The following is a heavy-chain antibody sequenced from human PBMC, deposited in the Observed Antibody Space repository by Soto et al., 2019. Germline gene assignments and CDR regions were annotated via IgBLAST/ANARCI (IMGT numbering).Heavy chain of an antibody. Sequence: GGSLRRSCAASGFTFSDALMSWVGQAPGKGLEWVGRIKSKTDGGTTDYAAPVKGRFTISRDDSKNTLYLQMNSLKTEDTAVYYCTTGITIFGVPRSPFDYWGQGTLVTVSS. CDR3: TTGITIFGVPRSPFDY. D-gene: IGHD3-3*01. CDR2: IKSKTDGGTT. V-gene: IGHV3-15*01. CDR1: GFTFSDAL. J-gene: IGHJ4*02.